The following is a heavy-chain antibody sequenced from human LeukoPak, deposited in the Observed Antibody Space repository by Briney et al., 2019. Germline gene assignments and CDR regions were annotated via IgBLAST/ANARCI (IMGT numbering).Heavy chain of an antibody. CDR2: INHSGST. V-gene: IGHV4-34*01. Sequence: PSETLSLTCAVYGGSFSGYYWSWIRQPPGKGLEWIGEINHSGSTNYNPSLKSRVTISVDTSKNQFSLKLSSVTAADTAVYYRARTLITIFGSVWFDPWGQGTLVTVSS. D-gene: IGHD3-3*01. CDR1: GGSFSGYY. CDR3: ARTLITIFGSVWFDP. J-gene: IGHJ5*02.